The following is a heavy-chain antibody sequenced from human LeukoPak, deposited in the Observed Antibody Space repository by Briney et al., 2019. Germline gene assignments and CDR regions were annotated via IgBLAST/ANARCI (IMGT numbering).Heavy chain of an antibody. Sequence: GGSLRLSCAASGFTFSSYGMHWVRQAPGKGLEWVAVILSDGSKEFYTDSVKGRFTISRDNSKNTLYLQMNSLRAEDTAVYYCARAAGGEVYSSSSYPDYFDYWGQGTLVTVSS. V-gene: IGHV3-33*01. CDR2: ILSDGSKE. CDR3: ARAAGGEVYSSSSYPDYFDY. D-gene: IGHD6-6*01. J-gene: IGHJ4*02. CDR1: GFTFSSYG.